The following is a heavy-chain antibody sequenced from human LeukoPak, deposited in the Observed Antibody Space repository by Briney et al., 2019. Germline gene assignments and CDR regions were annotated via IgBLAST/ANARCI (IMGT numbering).Heavy chain of an antibody. CDR3: ARVRVTTVTKNAFDI. CDR2: INPNSGGT. D-gene: IGHD4-17*01. Sequence: GASVKVSCKASGYTFTGYYMHWVRQAPGQGLEWMGWINPNSGGTNYAQKFQGRVTMTRDTSISTAYMELSRLRSDDTAVYYCARVRVTTVTKNAFDIWGQGTMVTVSS. V-gene: IGHV1-2*02. J-gene: IGHJ3*02. CDR1: GYTFTGYY.